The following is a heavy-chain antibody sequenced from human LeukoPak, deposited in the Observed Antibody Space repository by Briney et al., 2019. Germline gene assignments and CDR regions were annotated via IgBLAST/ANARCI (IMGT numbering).Heavy chain of an antibody. D-gene: IGHD1-14*01. V-gene: IGHV4-34*01. J-gene: IGHJ4*02. CDR3: ARGRRGSYTRPTQLDY. CDR1: GGSFSGYY. Sequence: SGTLSLTCAVYGGSFSGYYWSWIRQPPGKGLEWIGEIYHSGSTNYNPSLKSRVAISVDTSKNQFSLKLSSVTAADTAVYYCARGRRGSYTRPTQLDYWGQGTLVTVSS. CDR2: IYHSGST.